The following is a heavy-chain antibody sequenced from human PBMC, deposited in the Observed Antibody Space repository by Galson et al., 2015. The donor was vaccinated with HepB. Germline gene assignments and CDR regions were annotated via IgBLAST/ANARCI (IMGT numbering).Heavy chain of an antibody. CDR1: GFTFSSYA. CDR2: ISGSGGST. V-gene: IGHV3-23*01. CDR3: ARAALGWFDP. D-gene: IGHD6-25*01. J-gene: IGHJ5*02. Sequence: SLRLSCAASGFTFSSYAMSWVRQAPGKGPEWVSAISGSGGSTYYADSVKGRFTISRDNAKNSLYLQMNSLRAEDTALYYCARAALGWFDPWGQGTQVTVSS.